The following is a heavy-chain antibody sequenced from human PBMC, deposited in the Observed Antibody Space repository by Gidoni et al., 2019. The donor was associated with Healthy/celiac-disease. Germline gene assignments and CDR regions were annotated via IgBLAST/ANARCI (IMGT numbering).Heavy chain of an antibody. D-gene: IGHD3-22*01. CDR1: GYTLTELS. J-gene: IGHJ3*02. V-gene: IGHV1-24*01. CDR3: ATFVDISSGYPERIDAFDI. CDR2: FDPEDGET. Sequence: QVQLVQSGAEVKKPGASVKVSCKVSGYTLTELSMHWVRQAPGKGLEWMGGFDPEDGETIYAQKFQGRVTMTEDTSTDTAYMELSSLRSEDTAVYYCATFVDISSGYPERIDAFDIWGQGTMVTVSS.